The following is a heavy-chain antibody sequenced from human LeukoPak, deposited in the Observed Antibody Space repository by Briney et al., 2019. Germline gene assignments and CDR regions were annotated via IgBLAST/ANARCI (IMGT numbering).Heavy chain of an antibody. Sequence: GGSLRLSCAASGFTFSNSALSWFRQAPGKGLEGVSTLSGSGITTHYADSVKGRFPISRDNSKNTLYLQMNSLRAEDTAVYYCAKGIYSSGWSYFDYWGHGTLVTVSS. CDR2: LSGSGITT. CDR1: GFTFSNSA. CDR3: AKGIYSSGWSYFDY. J-gene: IGHJ4*01. V-gene: IGHV3-23*01. D-gene: IGHD6-19*01.